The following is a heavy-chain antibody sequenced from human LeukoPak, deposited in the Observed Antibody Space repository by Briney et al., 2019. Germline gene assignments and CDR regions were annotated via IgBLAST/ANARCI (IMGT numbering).Heavy chain of an antibody. CDR3: ARDYDSSDKDAFDI. Sequence: SETLSLTCTVSGGSISSGSYYWSWIRQPAGKGLEWIGRIYTSGSTNYNPSLKSRVTISVDTSKNQFSLKLSSVTAADTAVYYCARDYDSSDKDAFDIWGQGTMVTVSS. CDR1: GGSISSGSYY. J-gene: IGHJ3*02. D-gene: IGHD3-22*01. CDR2: IYTSGST. V-gene: IGHV4-61*02.